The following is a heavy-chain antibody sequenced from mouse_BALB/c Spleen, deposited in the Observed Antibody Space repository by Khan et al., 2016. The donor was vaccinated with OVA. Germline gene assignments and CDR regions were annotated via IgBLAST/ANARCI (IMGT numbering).Heavy chain of an antibody. CDR3: ARIEGSDFDY. Sequence: VQLQQSGPELVKPGASVKISCKASGYSFTGYFMYWVMQSHGKSLEWIARINPHIGETFYNQKFKGKATFTVYESSSTAHLQLRSLASEDTAVYYCARIEGSDFDYWGQGTPVTVSS. V-gene: IGHV1-20*02. J-gene: IGHJ2*01. D-gene: IGHD1-1*01. CDR2: INPHIGET. CDR1: GYSFTGYF.